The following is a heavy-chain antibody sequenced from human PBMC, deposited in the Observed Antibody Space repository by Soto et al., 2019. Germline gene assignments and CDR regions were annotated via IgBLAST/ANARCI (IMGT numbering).Heavy chain of an antibody. CDR1: GDTFRRYR. Sequence: QVQLVQSGAEVKKPGSSVKVSCKASGDTFRRYRITWVRQAPGQGLEWMGRINPIVEIPRYAQKFQGRVTITVDKTTTTAHMELTSLRSDDTAVYYCARDRRTNYDYYGMDVWGQGTTVTVTS. V-gene: IGHV1-69*04. J-gene: IGHJ6*02. CDR3: ARDRRTNYDYYGMDV. CDR2: INPIVEIP.